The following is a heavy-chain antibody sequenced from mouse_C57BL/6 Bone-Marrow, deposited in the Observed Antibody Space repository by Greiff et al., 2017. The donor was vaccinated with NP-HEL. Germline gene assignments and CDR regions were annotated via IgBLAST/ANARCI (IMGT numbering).Heavy chain of an antibody. CDR2: IYPGGGYT. D-gene: IGHD2-1*01. CDR3: ARVYGNYGAMDY. Sequence: VKLQQSGAELVRPGTSVKMSCKASGYTFTNYWIGWAKQRPGHGLEWIGDIYPGGGYTNYNEKFKGKATLTADKSSSTAYMQFSSLTSEDSAIYYCARVYGNYGAMDYWGQGTSVTVSS. CDR1: GYTFTNYW. V-gene: IGHV1-63*01. J-gene: IGHJ4*01.